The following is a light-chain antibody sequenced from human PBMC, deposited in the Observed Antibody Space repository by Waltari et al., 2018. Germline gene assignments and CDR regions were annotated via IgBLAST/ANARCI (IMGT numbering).Light chain of an antibody. J-gene: IGLJ3*02. V-gene: IGLV2-14*03. Sequence: QSALTQPASVSGSPGQSITISCTGTSSDVGGYNYVSWYQQHPGKAPKLMIYDVSNRPPEGSDRFSGSKSGNTASLTISGLQAEDEADYYCSSYTRSSTWVFGGGTKLTVL. CDR1: SSDVGGYNY. CDR2: DVS. CDR3: SSYTRSSTWV.